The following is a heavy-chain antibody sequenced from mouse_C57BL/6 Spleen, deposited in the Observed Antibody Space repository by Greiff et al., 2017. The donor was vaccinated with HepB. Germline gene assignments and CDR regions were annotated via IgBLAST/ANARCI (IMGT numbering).Heavy chain of an antibody. Sequence: QVQLQQPGAELVRPGTSVKLSCKASGYTFTSYWMHWVKQRPGQGLEWIGVIDPSDSYTNYNQKFKGKATLTVDTSSSIAYMQLSSLTSEDSAVYYCARDWDGYSYFDYWGQGTTLTVSS. D-gene: IGHD2-3*01. CDR2: IDPSDSYT. CDR3: ARDWDGYSYFDY. V-gene: IGHV1-59*01. J-gene: IGHJ2*01. CDR1: GYTFTSYW.